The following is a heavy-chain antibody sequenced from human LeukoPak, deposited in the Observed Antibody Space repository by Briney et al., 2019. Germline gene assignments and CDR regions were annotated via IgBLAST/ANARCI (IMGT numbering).Heavy chain of an antibody. Sequence: PGGSLRLSCAASGFIFSSYGMHWVRQAPGKGLEWVAVISYDGSETYYADSVKGRFTISRDNSKSTLYLQMNRLRAEDTAVYYCAKDTLYCSGGSSYSVFYYYMDVWGKGTTVTVSS. CDR2: ISYDGSET. D-gene: IGHD2-15*01. CDR1: GFIFSSYG. V-gene: IGHV3-30*18. J-gene: IGHJ6*03. CDR3: AKDTLYCSGGSSYSVFYYYMDV.